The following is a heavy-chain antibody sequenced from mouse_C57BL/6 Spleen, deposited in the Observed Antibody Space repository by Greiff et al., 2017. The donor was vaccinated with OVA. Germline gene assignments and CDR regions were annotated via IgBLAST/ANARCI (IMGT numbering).Heavy chain of an antibody. CDR1: GYTFTDYN. V-gene: IGHV1-18*01. CDR2: INPNNGGT. CDR3: ARRGSRWDYYAMDC. D-gene: IGHD1-1*01. J-gene: IGHJ4*01. Sequence: VQLQQSGPELVKPGASVKIPCKASGYTFTDYNMDWVKQSHGKSLEWIGDINPNNGGTIYNQKFKGKATLTVDKSSSTAYMELRSLTSEDTAVYYCARRGSRWDYYAMDCWGQGTSVTVSS.